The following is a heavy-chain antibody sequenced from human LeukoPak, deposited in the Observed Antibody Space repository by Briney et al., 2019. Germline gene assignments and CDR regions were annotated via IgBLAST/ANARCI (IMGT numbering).Heavy chain of an antibody. CDR1: GFTFSSYG. D-gene: IGHD3-16*02. J-gene: IGHJ4*02. CDR3: AKGEHYDYVWGSYRPTPLFDY. Sequence: PGRSLRLSCAASGFTFSSYGMHWVRQAPGKGLEWVAVISYDGSNKYYADSVKGRFTISRDNSKNTLYLQMNSLRAEDTAVYYCAKGEHYDYVWGSYRPTPLFDYWGQGTLVTVSS. V-gene: IGHV3-30*18. CDR2: ISYDGSNK.